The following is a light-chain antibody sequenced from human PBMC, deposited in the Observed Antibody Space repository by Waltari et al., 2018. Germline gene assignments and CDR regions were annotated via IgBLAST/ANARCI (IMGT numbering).Light chain of an antibody. V-gene: IGKV4-1*01. Sequence: DIVMTQSPDSLAVSLGERATINCKSSQSVLYSSNNKNYLAWYHKKPGHPPKRLIYWASTRESGVPDRFSGSGSGTDFTLTISSLQAEDVAVYYCQQYYSTPYTFGQGTKLEIK. CDR2: WAS. CDR1: QSVLYSSNNKNY. J-gene: IGKJ2*01. CDR3: QQYYSTPYT.